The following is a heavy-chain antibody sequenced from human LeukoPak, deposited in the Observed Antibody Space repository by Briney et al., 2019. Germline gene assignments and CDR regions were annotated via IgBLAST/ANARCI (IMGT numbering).Heavy chain of an antibody. D-gene: IGHD3-3*01. V-gene: IGHV3-9*01. J-gene: IGHJ4*02. CDR1: GFTFDDYA. Sequence: GRSLRLSCAASGFTFDDYAMHWVRQAPGKGLEWVSGISWNSGSIGYADSVKGRFTISRDNAKNSLYLQMNSLRAEDTAVYYCARTVEDPYYDFWSGSRFRPLYFDYWGQGTLVTVSS. CDR3: ARTVEDPYYDFWSGSRFRPLYFDY. CDR2: ISWNSGSI.